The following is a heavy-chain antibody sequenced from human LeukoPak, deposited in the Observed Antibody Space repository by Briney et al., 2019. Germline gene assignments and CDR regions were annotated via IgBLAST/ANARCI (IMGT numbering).Heavy chain of an antibody. CDR2: IRSKAYGGTT. D-gene: IGHD3-3*01. J-gene: IGHJ4*02. CDR3: TRGRRSGYRAYYFDY. CDR1: GFTFGDYA. Sequence: PGGSLRLSCTASGFTFGDYAMSWFRQAPGKGLEWVGFIRSKAYGGTTEYAASVKGRFTISRDDSKSIAYLQMNSLKTEDTAVYYCTRGRRSGYRAYYFDYWGQGTLVTVSS. V-gene: IGHV3-49*03.